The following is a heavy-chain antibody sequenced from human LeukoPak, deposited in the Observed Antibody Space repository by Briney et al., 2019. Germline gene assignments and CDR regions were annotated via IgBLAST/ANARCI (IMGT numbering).Heavy chain of an antibody. D-gene: IGHD4-11*01. Sequence: GGSLRLSCAASGFSFISHSMNWVRQAPGKGLECVSSISGSGTSTYYADSVKGRFTSSRDNSKNTLYLQMNSLRAEDTATYYCANEYSKGDVWGQGTTVTVSS. J-gene: IGHJ3*01. CDR2: ISGSGTST. CDR3: ANEYSKGDV. CDR1: GFSFISHS. V-gene: IGHV3-23*01.